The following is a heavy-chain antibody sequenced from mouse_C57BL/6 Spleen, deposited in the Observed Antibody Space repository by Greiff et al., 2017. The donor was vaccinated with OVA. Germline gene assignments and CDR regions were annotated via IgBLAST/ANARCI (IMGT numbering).Heavy chain of an antibody. CDR1: GYTFTDYE. CDR2: IDPETGGT. CDR3: TRVYGSSYGYFDV. J-gene: IGHJ1*03. V-gene: IGHV1-15*01. D-gene: IGHD1-1*01. Sequence: QVHVKQSGAELVRPGASVTLSCKASGYTFTDYEMHWVKQTPVHGLEWIGAIDPETGGTAYNQKFKGKAILTADKSSSTAYMELRSLTSEDSAVYYCTRVYGSSYGYFDVWGTGTTVTVSS.